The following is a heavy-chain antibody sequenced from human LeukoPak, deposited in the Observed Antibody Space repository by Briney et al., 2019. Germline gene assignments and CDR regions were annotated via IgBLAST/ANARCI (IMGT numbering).Heavy chain of an antibody. V-gene: IGHV3-43*02. Sequence: PGGSLRLSCAASGCSFDDNAMYWVRQAPGKGLEWVSLISRDGATTYYADSVKGRFNISRDNSKSSLYLQMNSLRSEDSALYYCAKDNQRGGFQHWGQGTLVTVSS. J-gene: IGHJ1*01. D-gene: IGHD3-16*01. CDR2: ISRDGATT. CDR3: AKDNQRGGFQH. CDR1: GCSFDDNA.